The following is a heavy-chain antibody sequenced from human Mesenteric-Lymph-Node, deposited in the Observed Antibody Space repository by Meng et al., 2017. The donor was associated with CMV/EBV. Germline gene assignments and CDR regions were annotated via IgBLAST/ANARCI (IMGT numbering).Heavy chain of an antibody. D-gene: IGHD6-13*01. J-gene: IGHJ4*02. V-gene: IGHV3-53*01. CDR3: ARGRGAAGDY. CDR1: GFTVSSNY. CDR2: IFSGGST. Sequence: GGSLRLSCAASGFTVSSNYMSWVRQAPGKGLEWVSVIFSGGSTYSADSVKGRFTISRDNSQNTLYLQMNSLRADDTAVYYCARGRGAAGDYWGQGTLVTVSS.